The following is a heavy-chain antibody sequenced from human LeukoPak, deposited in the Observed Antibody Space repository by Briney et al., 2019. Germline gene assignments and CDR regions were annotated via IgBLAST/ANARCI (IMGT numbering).Heavy chain of an antibody. Sequence: PGGSLRLSCAASGFTFSSYGMHWVRQAPGKGLEWVAVISYDGSNKYYADSVKSRFTISRDNSKNTLYLQMNSLRAEDTAVYYCAKDPSRWSYYYYYMDVWGKGTTVTVSS. J-gene: IGHJ6*03. CDR2: ISYDGSNK. D-gene: IGHD2-15*01. CDR1: GFTFSSYG. V-gene: IGHV3-30*18. CDR3: AKDPSRWSYYYYYMDV.